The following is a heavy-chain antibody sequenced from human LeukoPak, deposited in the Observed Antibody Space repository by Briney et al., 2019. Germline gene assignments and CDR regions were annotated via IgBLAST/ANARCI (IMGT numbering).Heavy chain of an antibody. CDR2: IKQDGSEK. J-gene: IGHJ4*02. D-gene: IGHD2-15*01. V-gene: IGHV3-7*01. Sequence: GGSLRLSCAASGFTFSSYWMSWVRQAPGKGLEWVANIKQDGSEKYYVDSVKGRFTISRDNAKNSLYLQMNSLRAEDTGVYYCARTGSSVHFDYWGQGTLVAVSS. CDR3: ARTGSSVHFDY. CDR1: GFTFSSYW.